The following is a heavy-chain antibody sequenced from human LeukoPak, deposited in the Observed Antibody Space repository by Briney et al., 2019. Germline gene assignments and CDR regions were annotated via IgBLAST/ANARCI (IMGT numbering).Heavy chain of an antibody. CDR1: GYTFTGYY. D-gene: IGHD3-10*01. CDR2: INPNSGGT. Sequence: ASVKVSCKASGYTFTGYYMHWVRQAPGQGLEWMGWINPNSGGTNYAQKFQGRVTVTRDTSISTAYMELSRLRSDDTAVYYCARPFFSGHGGNWFDPWGQGTLVTVSS. V-gene: IGHV1-2*02. CDR3: ARPFFSGHGGNWFDP. J-gene: IGHJ5*02.